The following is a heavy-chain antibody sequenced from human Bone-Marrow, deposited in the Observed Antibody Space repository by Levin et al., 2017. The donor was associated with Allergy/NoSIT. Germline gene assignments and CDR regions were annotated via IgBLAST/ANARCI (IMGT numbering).Heavy chain of an antibody. CDR3: ARVAFATTGYFDH. V-gene: IGHV4-39*07. Sequence: SQTLSLTCTVSGGSISINTYFWGWHRQPPGKGLEWIGSIFHRGSTFYKASLRSRFTMSVDTSKNQFCLKLSSVTAAETAVYYCARVAFATTGYFDHWGQGNLVTVSS. D-gene: IGHD5-12*01. CDR2: IFHRGST. CDR1: GGSISINTYF. J-gene: IGHJ4*02.